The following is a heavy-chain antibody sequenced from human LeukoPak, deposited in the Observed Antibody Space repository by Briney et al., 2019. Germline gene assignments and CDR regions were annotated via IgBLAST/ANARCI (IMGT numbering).Heavy chain of an antibody. CDR2: ISGNDPTI. J-gene: IGHJ4*02. V-gene: IGHV3-11*01. Sequence: GGSLRLSCAASGFTFSSNYMSWIRQAPGKGLEWISYISGNDPTIYYADSVRGRFTVSRDNAENSLYLQMNSLRAEDTAVYYCARVSSTGYGVSSGLFYWGQGTLVTVSS. CDR1: GFTFSSNY. D-gene: IGHD2-8*02. CDR3: ARVSSTGYGVSSGLFY.